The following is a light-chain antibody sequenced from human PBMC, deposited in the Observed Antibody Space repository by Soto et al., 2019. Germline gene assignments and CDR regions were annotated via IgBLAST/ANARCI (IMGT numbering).Light chain of an antibody. J-gene: IGLJ2*01. V-gene: IGLV1-40*01. CDR3: QSYDSSLRVV. Sequence: QSVLTQPPSVSGAPGQRVTISCTGSSSNIGAGCDVHWYQQLPGTAPKLLIYGNSNRPSGVPDRFSGSKSGTSASLAITGLQAEDEADYYCQSYDSSLRVVFGGGTKLTVL. CDR1: SSNIGAGCD. CDR2: GNS.